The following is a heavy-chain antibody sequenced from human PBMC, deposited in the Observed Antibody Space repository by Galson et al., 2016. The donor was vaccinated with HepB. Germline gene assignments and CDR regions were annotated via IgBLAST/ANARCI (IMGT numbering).Heavy chain of an antibody. CDR1: GISFRNVW. V-gene: IGHV3-21*01. D-gene: IGHD3-10*01. CDR3: ARAFSRESCFDY. CDR2: ISSRSSYI. Sequence: SLRLSCAASGISFRNVWMSWVRQAPGRGLAWVSSISSRSSYIYHADSVKGRFTISRDNAKNPLYLQMNSLRAEDTAVYYCARAFSRESCFDYWGQGTLVTVSS. J-gene: IGHJ4*02.